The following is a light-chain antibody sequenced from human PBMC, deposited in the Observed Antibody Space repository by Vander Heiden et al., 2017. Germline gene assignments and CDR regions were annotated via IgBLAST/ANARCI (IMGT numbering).Light chain of an antibody. CDR2: DIT. J-gene: IGLJ1*01. V-gene: IGLV2-14*03. CDR1: CSDVGAYNY. Sequence: SALIQPASVSGSPGPSSTISCTGTCSDVGAYNYATWYQQHPGQAPKLLIYDITNRPSGVSNRFSGSKSGNTASLTTSGLQADDEADYYCSSYTSSNTLVFGTGTKVTVL. CDR3: SSYTSSNTLV.